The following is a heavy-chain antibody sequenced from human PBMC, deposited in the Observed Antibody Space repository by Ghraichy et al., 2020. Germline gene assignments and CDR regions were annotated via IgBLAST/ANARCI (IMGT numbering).Heavy chain of an antibody. D-gene: IGHD6-19*01. CDR3: ASPGAGTEFDY. V-gene: IGHV4-39*01. CDR1: GGSISSSSYY. Sequence: SETLSLTCTVSGGSISSSSYYWGWIRQPPGKGLEWIGSIYYSGSTYYNPSLKSRVTISVDTSKNQFSLKLSSVTAADTAVYYCASPGAGTEFDYWGQGTLVTVSS. CDR2: IYYSGST. J-gene: IGHJ4*02.